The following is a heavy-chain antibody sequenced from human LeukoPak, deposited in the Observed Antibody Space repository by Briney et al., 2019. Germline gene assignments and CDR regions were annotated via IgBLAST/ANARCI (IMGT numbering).Heavy chain of an antibody. CDR3: AKRDSSAPRGAFDI. Sequence: GGSLRLSCAASGFTFSSYGMRWVRQAPGKGLVWVSRMNSDGSGTSYADSVKGRFTISRDNSKNTLYLQMNSLRAEDTAVYYCAKRDSSAPRGAFDIWGQGTMVTVSS. CDR2: MNSDGSGT. D-gene: IGHD3-22*01. J-gene: IGHJ3*02. CDR1: GFTFSSYG. V-gene: IGHV3-74*01.